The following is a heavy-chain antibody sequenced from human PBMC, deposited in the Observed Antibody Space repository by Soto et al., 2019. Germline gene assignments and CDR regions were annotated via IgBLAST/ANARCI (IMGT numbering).Heavy chain of an antibody. CDR2: IYWNDDK. Sequence: QITLKESGPTLVKPTQTLTLTCTFSGFSLSTSGVGVGWIRQPPGKALEWLALIYWNDDKRYSPSLKSRLTIPKDTPQNPVVLTKTHLDPVDTATYYRAHPRRAVVTPWYNWFDPWGQGTLVTVSS. D-gene: IGHD2-21*02. CDR1: GFSLSTSGVG. V-gene: IGHV2-5*01. CDR3: AHPRRAVVTPWYNWFDP. J-gene: IGHJ5*02.